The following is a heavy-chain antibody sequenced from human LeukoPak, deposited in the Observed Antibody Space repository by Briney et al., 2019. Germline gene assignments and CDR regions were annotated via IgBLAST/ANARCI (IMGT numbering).Heavy chain of an antibody. CDR3: ARSYYDSSGYYSLGVLDI. J-gene: IGHJ3*02. D-gene: IGHD3-22*01. Sequence: GESLKISCKGSGYSFTSYWIGWVRQMPGKGLEWMGVIYPGDSDTRYSPSFQGQVTISADKSISTAYLQWNSLKASDTAMYYCARSYYDSSGYYSLGVLDIWGQGTVVTVSS. CDR2: IYPGDSDT. CDR1: GYSFTSYW. V-gene: IGHV5-51*01.